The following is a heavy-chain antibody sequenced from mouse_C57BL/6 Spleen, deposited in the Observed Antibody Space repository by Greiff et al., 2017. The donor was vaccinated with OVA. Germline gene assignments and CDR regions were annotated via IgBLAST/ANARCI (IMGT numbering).Heavy chain of an antibody. CDR2: IHPNSGST. CDR3: ARDYYGSSYVGKPYYFDY. CDR1: GYTFTSYW. V-gene: IGHV1-64*01. Sequence: VQLQQPGAELVKPGASVKLSCKASGYTFTSYWMHWVKQRPGQGLEWIGMIHPNSGSTNYNEKFKSKATLTVDKSSSTAYMQLSSLTSEDSAVYYCARDYYGSSYVGKPYYFDYWGQGTTLTVSS. D-gene: IGHD1-1*01. J-gene: IGHJ2*01.